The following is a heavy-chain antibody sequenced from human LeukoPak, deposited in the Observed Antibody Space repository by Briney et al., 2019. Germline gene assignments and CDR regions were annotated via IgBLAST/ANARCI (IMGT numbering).Heavy chain of an antibody. CDR3: ARAFLDYDILTGYFDY. CDR2: IYYSGST. D-gene: IGHD3-9*01. V-gene: IGHV4-59*01. J-gene: IGHJ4*02. CDR1: GGSISSYY. Sequence: SETLSLTCTVSGGSISSYYWSWIRQPPGKGLEWIGYIYYSGSTNCNPSLKSRVTISVDTSKNQFSLKLSSVTAADTAVYYCARAFLDYDILTGYFDYWGQGTLVTVSS.